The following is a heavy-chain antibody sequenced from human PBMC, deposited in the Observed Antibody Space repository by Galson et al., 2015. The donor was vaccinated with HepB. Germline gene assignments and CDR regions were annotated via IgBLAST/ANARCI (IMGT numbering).Heavy chain of an antibody. CDR2: ISAYNGNT. J-gene: IGHJ4*02. D-gene: IGHD6-19*01. CDR1: GYTFTSYG. CDR3: ARTLQEYSAVAGSVDY. V-gene: IGHV1-18*01. Sequence: SVKVSCKASGYTFTSYGISWVRQAPGQGLEWMGWISAYNGNTNYAQKLQGRVTVTTDTSTSTAYMELRSLRSDDTAVYYCARTLQEYSAVAGSVDYWGQGTLVTVSS.